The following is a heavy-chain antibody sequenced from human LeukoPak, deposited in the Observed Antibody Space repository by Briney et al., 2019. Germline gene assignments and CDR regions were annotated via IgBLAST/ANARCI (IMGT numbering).Heavy chain of an antibody. D-gene: IGHD3-16*01. Sequence: PGRSLRLSCAASGLSFSSFAMSWVRQGPARGLEWVSSIRGNGETFCADSVKGRFTLSSDSSRNTVYFQLNNLRVEDTAIYYCAKASWVSSTDAVRWGQGTLVTVSS. CDR2: IRGNGET. CDR3: AKASWVSSTDAVR. CDR1: GLSFSSFA. V-gene: IGHV3-23*01. J-gene: IGHJ4*02.